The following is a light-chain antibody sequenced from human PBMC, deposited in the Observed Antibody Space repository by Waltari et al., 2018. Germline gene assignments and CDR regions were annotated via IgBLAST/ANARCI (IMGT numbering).Light chain of an antibody. V-gene: IGKV3-15*01. CDR2: GAS. CDR3: QQYNNWPLP. CDR1: QSVSSD. J-gene: IGKJ4*01. Sequence: ETVMTQSPPTLSVSPGERAPLPCSASQSVSSDLDWYQQKPGQAPRPLVYGASTRATGIPCRVSGSGSGTEVTLTISSLQSEDFAFYYCQQYNNWPLPVGGGTKVEI.